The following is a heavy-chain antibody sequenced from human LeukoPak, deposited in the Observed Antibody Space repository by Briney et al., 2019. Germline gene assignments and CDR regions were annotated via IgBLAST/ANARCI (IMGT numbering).Heavy chain of an antibody. CDR1: GYTFTSYA. D-gene: IGHD2-15*01. Sequence: ASVKVSCKASGYTFTSYAMNWVRQAPGQGLEWMGWINTNTGNPTYAQGFTGRFVFSLDTSVSTAYLQVSSLKAEDTAVYYCTRGYCSGGTCPNWFDPWGQGTLVTVSS. V-gene: IGHV7-4-1*02. J-gene: IGHJ5*02. CDR2: INTNTGNP. CDR3: TRGYCSGGTCPNWFDP.